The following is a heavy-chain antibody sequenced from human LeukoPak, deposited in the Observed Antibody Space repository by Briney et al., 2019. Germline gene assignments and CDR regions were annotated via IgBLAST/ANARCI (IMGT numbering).Heavy chain of an antibody. J-gene: IGHJ2*01. D-gene: IGHD2-2*01. CDR3: AKPVGLEVPATSRYFDL. CDR1: GFTFSSYA. V-gene: IGHV3-23*01. Sequence: QAGGSLRLSCAASGFTFSSYAMSWVRQAPGKGLEWVSAISGSGGSTYYADSVKGRFTISRDNSMNTLYLQMNSLRAEDTAVYYCAKPVGLEVPATSRYFDLWGRGTQVTVSS. CDR2: ISGSGGST.